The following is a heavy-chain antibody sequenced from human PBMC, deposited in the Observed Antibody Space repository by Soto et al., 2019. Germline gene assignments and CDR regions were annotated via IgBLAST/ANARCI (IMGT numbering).Heavy chain of an antibody. D-gene: IGHD7-27*01. Sequence: QVQLVQSGAEVKKPGASVKVSCKASGYTFTSHDINWVRQTTGQGLEWMGWMNPNNGNTDYAQKFQGRVTMTRSTSVSTAYMELSSLRSEDTAVYYCVKGPRNWGFDYWGQGTLVTVSS. V-gene: IGHV1-8*01. J-gene: IGHJ4*02. CDR3: VKGPRNWGFDY. CDR1: GYTFTSHD. CDR2: MNPNNGNT.